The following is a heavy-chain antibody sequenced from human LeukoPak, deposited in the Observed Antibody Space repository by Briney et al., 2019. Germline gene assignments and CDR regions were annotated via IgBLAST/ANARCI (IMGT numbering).Heavy chain of an antibody. V-gene: IGHV3-30*04. CDR3: ASRAAAGTDY. J-gene: IGHJ4*02. CDR1: GFTFSSYA. CDR2: ISYDGSNK. D-gene: IGHD6-13*01. Sequence: SGRSLRLSCAASGFTFSSYAMRWVRQAPGKGLEWVAVISYDGSNKYYADSVKGRFTISRDNSKNTLYLQMNSLRAEDTAVYYCASRAAAGTDYWGRGTLVTVSS.